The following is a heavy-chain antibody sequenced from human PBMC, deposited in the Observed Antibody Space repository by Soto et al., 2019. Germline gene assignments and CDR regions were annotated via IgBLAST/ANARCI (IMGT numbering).Heavy chain of an antibody. CDR1: GDSINNRSYY. CDR3: ARQRTSVVTQAYFDS. D-gene: IGHD2-21*02. J-gene: IGHJ4*02. V-gene: IGHV4-39*01. CDR2: IYYSGST. Sequence: LSLTCTVTGDSINNRSYYWGWIRQPPGKGLEWIGSIYYSGSTYNNPSLKSRVSMSVDTSKNQFSLKLRSVTAADTALYYCARQRTSVVTQAYFDSWGQGSLVTVSS.